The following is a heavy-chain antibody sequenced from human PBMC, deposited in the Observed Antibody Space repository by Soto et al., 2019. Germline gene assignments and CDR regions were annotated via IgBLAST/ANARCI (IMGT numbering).Heavy chain of an antibody. D-gene: IGHD4-17*01. CDR1: GYTFAAFF. J-gene: IGHJ4*02. Sequence: QVQLVQSGAEVKKPGASVKVSCKTSGYTFAAFFIHWIRQAPGQGLEWMGWINPTSGATVSAQKFQDRVTMTRDTSIGTAYMELRGLKSDDTAVYYCTRDPDYGDYWGYFFDYWGQGTPVSVSS. CDR2: INPTSGAT. V-gene: IGHV1-2*02. CDR3: TRDPDYGDYWGYFFDY.